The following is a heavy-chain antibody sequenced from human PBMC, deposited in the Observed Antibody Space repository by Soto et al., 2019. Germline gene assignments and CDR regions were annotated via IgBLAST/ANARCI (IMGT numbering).Heavy chain of an antibody. CDR1: GGSFSGYY. Sequence: SETLSLTCAVYGGSFSGYYWSWIRQPPGKGLEWIGEINHSGSTNYNPSLKSRVTISVDTSKNQFSLKLSSVTAEDTAVYYCAKNWDTTSSSSSHWGQGTLVTVSS. J-gene: IGHJ4*02. D-gene: IGHD6-6*01. CDR2: INHSGST. CDR3: AKNWDTTSSSSSH. V-gene: IGHV4-34*01.